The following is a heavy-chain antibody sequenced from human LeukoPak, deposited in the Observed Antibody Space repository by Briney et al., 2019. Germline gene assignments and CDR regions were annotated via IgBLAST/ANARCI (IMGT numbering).Heavy chain of an antibody. J-gene: IGHJ4*02. V-gene: IGHV3-23*01. CDR2: ISGSGGST. D-gene: IGHD3/OR15-3a*01. CDR3: AKGLDCLDY. CDR1: GFTFSNYV. Sequence: GGSLRLSCAASGFTFSNYVVSWVRQAPGKGLEWVSAISGSGGSTYYADSVKGRFTISRDNSKNTLYLQMNSLRAEDTAVYYCAKGLDCLDYWGQGTLVTVSS.